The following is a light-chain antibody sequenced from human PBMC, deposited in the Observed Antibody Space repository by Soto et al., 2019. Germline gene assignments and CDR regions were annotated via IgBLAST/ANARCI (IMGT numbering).Light chain of an antibody. J-gene: IGLJ2*01. V-gene: IGLV2-14*01. Sequence: QSVLTQPASVSGSPGQSITISCTGTSSDVGGYNYVSWYQQHPGKAPKLMIYEVSNRPSGVSNRFSGSKSGNTASLTISGLQAEHEADYYCSSYTSSSPLRVFGGGTKLTVL. CDR3: SSYTSSSPLRV. CDR2: EVS. CDR1: SSDVGGYNY.